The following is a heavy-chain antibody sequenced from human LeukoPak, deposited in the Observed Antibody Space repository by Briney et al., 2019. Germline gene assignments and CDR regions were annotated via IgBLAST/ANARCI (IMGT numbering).Heavy chain of an antibody. Sequence: SETLSLTCTVSGGSISSYYWSWIRQPPGKGLEWIGYIYYSGSTNYNPSLKSRVTISVDTSKNQFSLKLSSVTAEDTAVYYCATGAKTLYGDYEAYLFDYWGQGTLVTVSS. CDR1: GGSISSYY. D-gene: IGHD4-17*01. J-gene: IGHJ4*02. V-gene: IGHV4-59*01. CDR3: ATGAKTLYGDYEAYLFDY. CDR2: IYYSGST.